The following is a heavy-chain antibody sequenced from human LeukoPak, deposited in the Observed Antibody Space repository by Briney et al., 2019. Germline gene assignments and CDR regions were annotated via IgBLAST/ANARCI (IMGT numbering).Heavy chain of an antibody. J-gene: IGHJ4*02. CDR1: GYTFTVYY. CDR2: INPNSGGT. CDR3: ARSHSGSCYDY. D-gene: IGHD2-15*01. V-gene: IGHV1-2*06. Sequence: ASVKVSCTASGYTFTVYYMHWVRQAPGQGLEWMGRINPNSGGTNYAQKFQGRVTMTRDTSISTAYMELSRLRSDDTAVYYCARSHSGSCYDYWGQGTLVTVSS.